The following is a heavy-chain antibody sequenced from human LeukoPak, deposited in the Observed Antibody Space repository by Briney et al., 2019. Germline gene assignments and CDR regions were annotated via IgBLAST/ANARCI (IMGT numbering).Heavy chain of an antibody. D-gene: IGHD5-24*01. V-gene: IGHV3-33*01. J-gene: IGHJ4*02. CDR3: AREDGLYYFDY. CDR2: IWYDGSNK. CDR1: GFTFGSYG. Sequence: PGGSLRLSCAASGFTFGSYGMHWVRQAPGKGLEWVAVIWYDGSNKYYADSVKGRFTISRDNSKNTLYLQMNSLRAEDTAVYYCAREDGLYYFDYWGQGTLVTVSS.